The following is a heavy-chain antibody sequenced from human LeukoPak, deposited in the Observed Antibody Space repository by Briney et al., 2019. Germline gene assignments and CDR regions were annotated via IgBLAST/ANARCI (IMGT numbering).Heavy chain of an antibody. J-gene: IGHJ6*02. CDR1: GFTFSSYS. Sequence: GGSLRLSCAASGFTFSSYSMNWVRQAPGKRLEWVSSISSSSSYIYYADSVKGRFTISRDNAKNSLYLQMNSLRAEDTAVYYCARSSSRYYYYGMDVWGQGTTVTVSS. V-gene: IGHV3-21*01. D-gene: IGHD2-2*01. CDR2: ISSSSSYI. CDR3: ARSSSRYYYYGMDV.